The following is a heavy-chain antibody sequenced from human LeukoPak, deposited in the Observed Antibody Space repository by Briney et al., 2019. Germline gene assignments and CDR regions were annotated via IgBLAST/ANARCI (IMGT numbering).Heavy chain of an antibody. Sequence: ASVKVSCKASGYTFTGYYMHWVRQAPGQGLEWMGWINPNSGGTNYAQKSQGRVTMTRDTSISTAYMELSRLRSDDTAVYYCARDPRGYSSGWYSGAFDIWGQGTMVTVSS. D-gene: IGHD6-19*01. J-gene: IGHJ3*02. V-gene: IGHV1-2*02. CDR2: INPNSGGT. CDR3: ARDPRGYSSGWYSGAFDI. CDR1: GYTFTGYY.